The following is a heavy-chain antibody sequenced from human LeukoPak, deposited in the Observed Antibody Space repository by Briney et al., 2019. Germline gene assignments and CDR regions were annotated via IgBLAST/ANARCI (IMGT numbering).Heavy chain of an antibody. V-gene: IGHV3-74*01. Sequence: GGSLRLSCAASGFTFSSNWMHWVRQAPGKGLVWVSHNNSDGSSTSYADSVKGRFTIARDNAKNTLYLQMNSLRVEDTAVYYCAGTPGYCSSSSCYEYFQHWGQGTLATVSS. D-gene: IGHD2-2*03. CDR2: NNSDGSST. CDR3: AGTPGYCSSSSCYEYFQH. J-gene: IGHJ1*01. CDR1: GFTFSSNW.